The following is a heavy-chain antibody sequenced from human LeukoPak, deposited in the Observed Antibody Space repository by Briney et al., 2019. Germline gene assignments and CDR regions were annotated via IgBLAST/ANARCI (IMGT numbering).Heavy chain of an antibody. V-gene: IGHV3-23*01. D-gene: IGHD2-21*01. J-gene: IGHJ6*04. CDR3: VRKFYCSMDV. Sequence: PGGSLRLSCAASGLTLSLSRYAVNWVRQAPGRGLEWVSYISPSGDSTVNAESVKGRFTTSRDNSKNTVYLQMDSLRAEDTAIYFCVRKFYCSMDVWGKGTTVTVSS. CDR1: GLTLSLSRYA. CDR2: ISPSGDST.